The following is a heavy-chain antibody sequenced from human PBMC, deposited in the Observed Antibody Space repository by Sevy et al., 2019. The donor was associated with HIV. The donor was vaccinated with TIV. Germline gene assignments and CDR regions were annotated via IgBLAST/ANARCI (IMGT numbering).Heavy chain of an antibody. D-gene: IGHD2-2*01. CDR2: INPSGGST. V-gene: IGHV1-46*01. J-gene: IGHJ6*02. CDR1: GYTFTSYY. CDR3: ARGYIVVVPAAGYYYYYGMDV. Sequence: ASVKVSCKASGYTFTSYYMHWVRQAPGQGLEWMGIINPSGGSTSYAQKFQGRVTMTRDTSTSTVYMEVSSLRSEDTAVYYCARGYIVVVPAAGYYYYYGMDVWGQGTTVTVSS.